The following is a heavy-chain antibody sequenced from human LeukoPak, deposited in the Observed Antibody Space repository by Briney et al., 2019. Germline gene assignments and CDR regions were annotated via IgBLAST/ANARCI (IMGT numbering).Heavy chain of an antibody. CDR2: INTNTGNP. CDR1: GYAFTTYP. J-gene: IGHJ4*02. V-gene: IGHV7-4-1*02. D-gene: IGHD3-10*01. CDR3: ARDDTLRITMVRGVAPGY. Sequence: ASVKVSCKASGYAFTTYPMNWVRQAPGQGLEWMGWINTNTGNPTYAQGFTGRFVFSLDTSVSTAYLQISSLKADDTAVYYCARDDTLRITMVRGVAPGYWGQGTLVTVSS.